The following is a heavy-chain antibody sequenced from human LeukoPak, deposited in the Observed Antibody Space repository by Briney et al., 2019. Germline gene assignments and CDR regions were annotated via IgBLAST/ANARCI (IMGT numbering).Heavy chain of an antibody. CDR2: ISSSSSYI. CDR1: GFTFSSYS. J-gene: IGHJ4*02. CDR3: ARDLLHYYDSSGYY. Sequence: GGSLRLSCAASGFTFSSYSMNWVRLAPGKGLEWVSSISSSSSYIYYADSVKGRFTISRDNAKNSLYLQMNSLRAEDTAVYYCARDLLHYYDSSGYYWGQGTLVTVSS. V-gene: IGHV3-21*01. D-gene: IGHD3-22*01.